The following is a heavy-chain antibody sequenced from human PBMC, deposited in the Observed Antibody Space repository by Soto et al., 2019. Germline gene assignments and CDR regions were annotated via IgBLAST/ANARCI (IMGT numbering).Heavy chain of an antibody. J-gene: IGHJ4*02. CDR2: ISYDGSNK. CDR1: GFTFSSYA. D-gene: IGHD2-21*02. Sequence: QVQLVESGGGVVQPGRSLRLSCAASGFTFSSYAMPWVRQAPGKGLEWVAVISYDGSNKYYADSVKGRFTISRDNSKNTLYLQMNSLRAEDTAVYYCARGVVTATLGGDYWGQGTLVTVSS. CDR3: ARGVVTATLGGDY. V-gene: IGHV3-30-3*01.